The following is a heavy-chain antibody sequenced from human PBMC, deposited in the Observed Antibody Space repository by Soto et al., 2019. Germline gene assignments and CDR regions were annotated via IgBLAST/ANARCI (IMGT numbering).Heavy chain of an antibody. V-gene: IGHV1-2*04. CDR2: INPNSGGT. D-gene: IGHD2-2*01. CDR3: ARAPDIVVVPAASYYYYVTDV. Sequence: ASVEVSCKASGYTFTVYYMHWVRQAPGQGLEWMGWINPNSGGTNYAQKFQGWVTMTRDTSISTAYMELSRLRSDDTAVYYCARAPDIVVVPAASYYYYVTDVWGQGTTVTVSS. CDR1: GYTFTVYY. J-gene: IGHJ6*02.